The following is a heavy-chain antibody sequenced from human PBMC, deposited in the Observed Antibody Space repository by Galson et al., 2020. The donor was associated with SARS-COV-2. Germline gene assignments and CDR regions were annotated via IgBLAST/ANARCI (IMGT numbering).Heavy chain of an antibody. CDR2: ISYDGSNR. D-gene: IGHD2-8*01. V-gene: IGHV3-30-3*01. Sequence: GGSLRLSCAASGLTLSSYGMHWVRQAPGKGLEWVAVISYDGSNRYYVDSVKGRFTISRDNSKNTLYLQMNSLRAEDTAVYYCARSLMVYAGVYYYYMDVWGKGTTVTVSS. J-gene: IGHJ6*03. CDR1: GLTLSSYG. CDR3: ARSLMVYAGVYYYYMDV.